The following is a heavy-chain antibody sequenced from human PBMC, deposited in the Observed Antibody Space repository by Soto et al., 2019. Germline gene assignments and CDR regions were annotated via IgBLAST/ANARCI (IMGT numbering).Heavy chain of an antibody. V-gene: IGHV1-18*01. CDR3: ARLAPRGGAAAAGIWIDP. Sequence: GASVKVSCKASGYTFTSYGISWVRQAPGQGLEWMGWISAYNGNTNYAQKLQGRVTMTTDTSTSTAYMELRSLRSDDTAVYYCARLAPRGGAAAAGIWIDPWGQGTLVTVSS. CDR2: ISAYNGNT. D-gene: IGHD6-13*01. CDR1: GYTFTSYG. J-gene: IGHJ5*02.